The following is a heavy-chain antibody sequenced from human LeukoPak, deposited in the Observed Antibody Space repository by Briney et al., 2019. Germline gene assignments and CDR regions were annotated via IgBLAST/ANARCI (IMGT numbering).Heavy chain of an antibody. V-gene: IGHV4-39*01. Sequence: PSETLSLTCTVSGGSISSSSYYWGWIRQPPGKGLEWIVSIYYSGSTYYNPSLKSRITISVDAAKNKFSLKLSSVTAADTAVYYCARSPNYYDSSGYYILGANFDYWGQGTLVTVSS. D-gene: IGHD3-22*01. CDR3: ARSPNYYDSSGYYILGANFDY. J-gene: IGHJ4*02. CDR1: GGSISSSSYY. CDR2: IYYSGST.